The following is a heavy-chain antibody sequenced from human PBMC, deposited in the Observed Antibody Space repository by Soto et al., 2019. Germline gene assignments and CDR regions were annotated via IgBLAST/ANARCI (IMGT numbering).Heavy chain of an antibody. V-gene: IGHV4-4*02. J-gene: IGHJ4*02. D-gene: IGHD3-10*01. Sequence: PSETLSHTFAVSGGCINNRYWCSWLRQSQGKGLEWIGEIYHSGSTNYNPSLKSRVTISVDKSKNQFSLNLSSVTAADTAVYYCARDQNGSGNYYTRYFDYWGQGTLVT. CDR1: GGCINNRYW. CDR2: IYHSGST. CDR3: ARDQNGSGNYYTRYFDY.